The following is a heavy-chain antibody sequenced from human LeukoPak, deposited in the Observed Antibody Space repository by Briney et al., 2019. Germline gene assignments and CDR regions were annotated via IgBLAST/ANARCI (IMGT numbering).Heavy chain of an antibody. Sequence: GGSLRLSCAASGFTFNNYAMSWVRQAPGKGLEWVSTISGSGGSTYYADSVKGRFTISRDKSKNTLYLQMNSVRVEDTAVYYCAKDGYSGYDVFDCWGQGTLVTVSS. CDR2: ISGSGGST. D-gene: IGHD5-12*01. J-gene: IGHJ4*02. CDR1: GFTFNNYA. CDR3: AKDGYSGYDVFDC. V-gene: IGHV3-23*01.